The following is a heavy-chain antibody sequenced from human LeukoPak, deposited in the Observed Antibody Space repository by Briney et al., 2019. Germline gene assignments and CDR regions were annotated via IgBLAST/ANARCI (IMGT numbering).Heavy chain of an antibody. CDR2: IRGNADTT. CDR3: AKGHADSSGYYYFDS. V-gene: IGHV3-23*01. J-gene: IGHJ4*02. CDR1: GFIFSNYG. Sequence: GGTLRLSCAASGFIFSNYGMSWVRQAPGKVLEWVSGIRGNADTTYYADSVKGRFSIFRDNSKNMLYLQMNSLRVEDTAVYYCAKGHADSSGYYYFDSWGQGTLVTVPS. D-gene: IGHD3-22*01.